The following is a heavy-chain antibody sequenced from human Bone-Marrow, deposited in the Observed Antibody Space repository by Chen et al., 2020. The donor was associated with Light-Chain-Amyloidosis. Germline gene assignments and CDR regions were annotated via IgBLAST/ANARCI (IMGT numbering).Heavy chain of an antibody. J-gene: IGHJ4*02. CDR3: ARRRDGYNFDY. V-gene: IGHV5-51*01. Sequence: EVQLEQSGPEVKKPGGSLQISCKGSGYTFPNYWIGWVRQMPGKGLEWMGVIYPDDSDARYSPSFDGQVTISADKSITTAYLQWRSLKASDTAMYYCARRRDGYNFDYWGQGTLVTVSS. CDR1: GYTFPNYW. D-gene: IGHD5-12*01. CDR2: IYPDDSDA.